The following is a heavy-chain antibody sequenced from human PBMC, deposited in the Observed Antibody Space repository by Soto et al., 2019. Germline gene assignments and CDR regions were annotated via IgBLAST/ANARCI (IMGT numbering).Heavy chain of an antibody. CDR1: GGSISSGGYY. Sequence: QVQLQESGPGLVKPSQTLSLTCTVSGGSISSGGYYWTWIRQHPGKGLEWIGYIYYSGSTYYNPSLKSRVTITVNHSKNQFPLKLSSVTAADTAVYYWARDKYYYGSGKEGMDVWGQGTTVTVSS. CDR3: ARDKYYYGSGKEGMDV. D-gene: IGHD3-10*01. CDR2: IYYSGST. J-gene: IGHJ6*02. V-gene: IGHV4-31*03.